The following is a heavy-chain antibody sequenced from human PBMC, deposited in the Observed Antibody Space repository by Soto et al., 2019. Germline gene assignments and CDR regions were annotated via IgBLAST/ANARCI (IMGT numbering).Heavy chain of an antibody. J-gene: IGHJ4*02. D-gene: IGHD3-3*01. CDR2: ISRSGTYI. CDR3: ARAVRLDWLLDY. Sequence: EVQLVESGGGLVKPGGSLRLSCAASGFTFSDYSINWVRQAPGKGLEWVSSISRSGTYIYYADAVKGRFTISRDNAKNSLYLQMTSLGAEDTALYYCARAVRLDWLLDYWGQGTLVTVSS. CDR1: GFTFSDYS. V-gene: IGHV3-21*01.